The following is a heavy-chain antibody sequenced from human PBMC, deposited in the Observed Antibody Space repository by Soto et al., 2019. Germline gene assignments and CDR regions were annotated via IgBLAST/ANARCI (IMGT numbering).Heavy chain of an antibody. D-gene: IGHD5-12*01. CDR1: GGTFISYA. V-gene: IGHV1-69*13. CDR3: ARESRGGYDSWFDY. J-gene: IGHJ4*02. Sequence: SVKVSCKASGGTFISYAISWVRQAPGQGLEWMGGIIPIFGTANYAQKFQGRVTITADESTSTAYMELSSLRSEDTAVYYCARESRGGYDSWFDYWGQGTLVTVSS. CDR2: IIPIFGTA.